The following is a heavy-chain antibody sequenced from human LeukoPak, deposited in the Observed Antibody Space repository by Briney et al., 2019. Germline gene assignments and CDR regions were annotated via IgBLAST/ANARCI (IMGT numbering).Heavy chain of an antibody. D-gene: IGHD3-22*01. CDR1: GFTFSIYW. Sequence: GSLRLSCAASGFTFSIYWMSWVRPAPGKGLEWVANINQGGSEKYYVDSVEGRFTISRDNAKNSLYLQMNSLRAEDTAVYYCARDAYPEDYDSSGYSDYWGQGTLVTVSS. V-gene: IGHV3-7*01. CDR3: ARDAYPEDYDSSGYSDY. CDR2: INQGGSEK. J-gene: IGHJ4*02.